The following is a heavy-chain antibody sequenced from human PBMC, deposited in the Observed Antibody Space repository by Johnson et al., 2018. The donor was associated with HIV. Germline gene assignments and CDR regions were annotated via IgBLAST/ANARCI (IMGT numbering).Heavy chain of an antibody. CDR3: ASDNMHAFDI. CDR1: GFTFDDSA. CDR2: ISWHSGSI. Sequence: VQLVESGGGWVQPGRSLRLSCAASGFTFDDSAMHWVRQAPGTGLEWVSGISWHSGSIGYADSVKGRFTISRDNAKNSLYLQMNSLRVEDTALYYCASDNMHAFDIWGQGTMVTVSS. J-gene: IGHJ3*02. D-gene: IGHD2-2*01. V-gene: IGHV3-9*01.